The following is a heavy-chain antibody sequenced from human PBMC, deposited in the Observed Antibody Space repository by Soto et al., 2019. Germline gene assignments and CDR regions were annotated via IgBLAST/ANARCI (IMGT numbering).Heavy chain of an antibody. D-gene: IGHD3-3*01. CDR3: ARERRDVLRFLEWLPRGRAFDI. V-gene: IGHV1-8*01. Sequence: ASVKVSCKASGYTFTSYDINWVRQATGQGLEWMGWMNPNSGNTGYAQKFQGRVTMTRNTSIGTAYMELSSLRSEDTAVYYCARERRDVLRFLEWLPRGRAFDIWGQGTMVTVSS. CDR2: MNPNSGNT. CDR1: GYTFTSYD. J-gene: IGHJ3*02.